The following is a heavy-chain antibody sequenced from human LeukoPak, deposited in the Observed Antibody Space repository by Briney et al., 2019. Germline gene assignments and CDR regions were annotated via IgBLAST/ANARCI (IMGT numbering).Heavy chain of an antibody. CDR1: GGSISSSSYY. Sequence: SDTLSLTCTVSGGSISSSSYYWGWSRQPPGKGLEWIGRIYYRGSTYYNPSLKSRVTISVDTSKNQFSLKLVSVTAADTAVYYCARHHSGDYDFWSGYLQSFDPWGQGTLVTVSS. D-gene: IGHD3-3*01. CDR3: ARHHSGDYDFWSGYLQSFDP. J-gene: IGHJ5*02. V-gene: IGHV4-39*01. CDR2: IYYRGST.